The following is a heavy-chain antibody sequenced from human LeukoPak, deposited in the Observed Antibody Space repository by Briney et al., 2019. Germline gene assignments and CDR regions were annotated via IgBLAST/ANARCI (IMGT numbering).Heavy chain of an antibody. D-gene: IGHD2-15*01. CDR3: ARKRPYCSGGSCYSQPFDY. CDR2: IKQDGSEK. Sequence: GGSLRLSCAASGFTFSSYWMSWVRQAPGKGLEWVANIKQDGSEKYYVDSVKGRFTISRDNAKNSLYLQMNSLRAEDTAVYYCARKRPYCSGGSCYSQPFDYWGQGTLVTVSS. J-gene: IGHJ4*02. V-gene: IGHV3-7*01. CDR1: GFTFSSYW.